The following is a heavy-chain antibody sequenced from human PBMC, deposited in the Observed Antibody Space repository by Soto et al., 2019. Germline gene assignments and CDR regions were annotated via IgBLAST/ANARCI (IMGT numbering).Heavy chain of an antibody. CDR1: GFTFDDYA. D-gene: IGHD2-2*01. Sequence: PGGSLRLSCVASGFTFDDYAMHWVRQVPGKGLEWVSGVSWSSVRIEYADPVKGRFTISRDNAKNSLYLQMNSLRAEDTAFYYCAKGLYSSTSLDSFDIWGQGTMVTVSS. CDR3: AKGLYSSTSLDSFDI. J-gene: IGHJ3*02. V-gene: IGHV3-9*01. CDR2: VSWSSVRI.